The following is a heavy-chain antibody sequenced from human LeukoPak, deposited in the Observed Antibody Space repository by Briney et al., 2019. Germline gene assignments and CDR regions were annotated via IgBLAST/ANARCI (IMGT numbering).Heavy chain of an antibody. D-gene: IGHD3-22*01. V-gene: IGHV1-2*02. CDR2: INPNSGGT. CDR3: AGSTLYDSSGYRKWAFDI. CDR1: GYTFTGYY. Sequence: GESLKISCKGSGYTFTGYYMHWVRQAPGQGLEWMGWINPNSGGTNYAQKVQGRVTMTRDTSISTAYMELSRLRSDDTAVYYCAGSTLYDSSGYRKWAFDIWGQGTMVTVSS. J-gene: IGHJ3*02.